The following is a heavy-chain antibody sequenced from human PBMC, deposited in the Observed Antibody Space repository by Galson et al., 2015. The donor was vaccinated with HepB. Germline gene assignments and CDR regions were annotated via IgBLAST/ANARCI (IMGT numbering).Heavy chain of an antibody. Sequence: LRLSCAASGFTFSSYGMHWVRQAPGKGLEWVAVISYDGSNKYYADSVKGRFTISRDNSKNTLYLQMNSLRAEDTAVYYCAKGGVVLMVYALLDYWGQGTLVTVSS. CDR2: ISYDGSNK. CDR3: AKGGVVLMVYALLDY. J-gene: IGHJ4*02. D-gene: IGHD2-8*01. V-gene: IGHV3-30*18. CDR1: GFTFSSYG.